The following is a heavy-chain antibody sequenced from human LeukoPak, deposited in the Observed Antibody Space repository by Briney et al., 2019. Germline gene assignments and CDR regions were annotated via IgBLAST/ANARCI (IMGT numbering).Heavy chain of an antibody. J-gene: IGHJ1*01. CDR1: GGSISSYY. D-gene: IGHD6-19*01. CDR2: IYYSGST. CDR3: ARSFSGWLTYFQH. V-gene: IGHV4-59*01. Sequence: PSETLSLTCTVSGGSISSYYWSWIRQPPGKGLEWIGYIYYSGSTNYNPSLKSRVTISVDTSKNQFSLNLSSVTAADTAVYYCARSFSGWLTYFQHWGQGTLVTVSS.